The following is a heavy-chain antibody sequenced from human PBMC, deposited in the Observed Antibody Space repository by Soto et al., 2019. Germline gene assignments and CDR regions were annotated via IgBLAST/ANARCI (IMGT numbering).Heavy chain of an antibody. Sequence: GASVKVSCKASGYTFTSYGISWVRQAPGQGLEWMGWISAYNGNTNYAQKLQGRVTMTTDTSTSTAYMELRSLRSDDTAVYYCARDTVPAAMSYYYYMDVWGKGTTVTVSS. CDR1: GYTFTSYG. CDR3: ARDTVPAAMSYYYYMDV. V-gene: IGHV1-18*01. D-gene: IGHD2-2*01. CDR2: ISAYNGNT. J-gene: IGHJ6*03.